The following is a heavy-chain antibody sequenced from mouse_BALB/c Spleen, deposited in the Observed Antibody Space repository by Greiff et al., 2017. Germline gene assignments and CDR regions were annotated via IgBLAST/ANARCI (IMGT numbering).Heavy chain of an antibody. CDR2: ISYDGSN. CDR3: AREARRGYYFDY. CDR1: GYSITSGYY. J-gene: IGHJ2*01. V-gene: IGHV3-6*02. Sequence: EVQLQESGPGLVKPSQSLSLTCSVTGYSITSGYYWNWIRQFPGNKLEWMGYISYDGSNNYNPSLKNRISITRDTSKNQFFLKLNSVTTEDTATYYCAREARRGYYFDYWGQGTTLTVSS.